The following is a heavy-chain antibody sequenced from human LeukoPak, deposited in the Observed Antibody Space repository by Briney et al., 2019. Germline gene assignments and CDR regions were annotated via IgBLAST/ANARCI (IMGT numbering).Heavy chain of an antibody. Sequence: SETLSLTCTVSGGSISSGDYCWNWIRQPPRKGLEWIGYIYYSGSTDYNPSLKSRVTISLDTSKNQFSLKLSSVTAADTAVYYCARGRPYSYGFDYWGQGTLVTVSS. J-gene: IGHJ4*02. CDR3: ARGRPYSYGFDY. D-gene: IGHD5-18*01. V-gene: IGHV4-61*08. CDR1: GGSISSGDYC. CDR2: IYYSGST.